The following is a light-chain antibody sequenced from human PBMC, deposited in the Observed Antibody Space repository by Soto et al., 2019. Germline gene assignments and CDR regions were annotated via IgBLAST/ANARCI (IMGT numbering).Light chain of an antibody. V-gene: IGLV2-8*01. CDR1: SSDVGGYNY. CDR3: TSYAASYNIYV. J-gene: IGLJ1*01. CDR2: EVS. Sequence: QSALTQPPSASGSPGQPVTISCTGTSSDVGGYNYVSWYQQHPGKAPKLIIYEVSKRPSGVPDRFSGSKSGNTASLTVSGLHADDEADDYCTSYAASYNIYVFGTGTKLTVL.